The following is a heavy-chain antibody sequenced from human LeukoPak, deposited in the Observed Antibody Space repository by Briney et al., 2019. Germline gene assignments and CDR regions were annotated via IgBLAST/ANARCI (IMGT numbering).Heavy chain of an antibody. CDR1: GFTFSSDA. CDR3: AKDWDIYYGSGSYFDY. V-gene: IGHV3-23*01. J-gene: IGHJ4*02. CDR2: ISGSGGST. D-gene: IGHD3-10*01. Sequence: PGGSLRLSCAASGFTFSSDAMSWVRQAPGKGLEWVSAISGSGGSTYYADSVKGRFTISRDNSKNTLYLQMNSLRAEDTAVYYCAKDWDIYYGSGSYFDYWGQGTLVTVSS.